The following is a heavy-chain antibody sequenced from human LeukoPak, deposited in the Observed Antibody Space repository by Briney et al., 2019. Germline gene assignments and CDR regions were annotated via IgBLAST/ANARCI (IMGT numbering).Heavy chain of an antibody. V-gene: IGHV4-34*01. CDR3: ATESYYSYFGY. D-gene: IGHD1-26*01. Sequence: SETLSLTCAVYGGSFSGYYWSWIRQPPGKGVEWIGEINHSGSTNYNPSLKSRVTISVDTSKNQFSLKLSSVTAADTAVYYCATESYYSYFGYWGQGTLVTVSS. CDR2: INHSGST. J-gene: IGHJ4*02. CDR1: GGSFSGYY.